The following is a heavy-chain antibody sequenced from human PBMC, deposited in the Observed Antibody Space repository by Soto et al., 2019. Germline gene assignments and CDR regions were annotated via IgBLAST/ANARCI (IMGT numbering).Heavy chain of an antibody. CDR3: ARARGTNTAMVTYYYYSYYMDV. D-gene: IGHD5-18*01. CDR1: GGSISSYY. J-gene: IGHJ6*03. CDR2: IYYSGST. V-gene: IGHV4-59*01. Sequence: QVQLQESGPGLVKPSETLSLTCTVSGGSISSYYWSWIRQPPGKGLEWIGYIYYSGSTNYNPSLRSGVTISVDTSKNQFCLKLSSVTAADTAVYYCARARGTNTAMVTYYYYSYYMDVWGKGTTVTFSS.